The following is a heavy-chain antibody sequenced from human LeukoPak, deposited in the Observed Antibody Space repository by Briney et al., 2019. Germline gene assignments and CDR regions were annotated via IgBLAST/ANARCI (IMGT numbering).Heavy chain of an antibody. Sequence: GGSLRLSCAASGFTFSNNWMHWVRQVPGKGLVRVSRIKNDESETTYADSVKGRFTISRDNSKNTLYLQMNSLRAEDTAVYYCARDDRPVGATGSDYWGQGTLVTVSS. V-gene: IGHV3-74*03. CDR1: GFTFSNNW. CDR2: IKNDESET. J-gene: IGHJ4*02. D-gene: IGHD1-26*01. CDR3: ARDDRPVGATGSDY.